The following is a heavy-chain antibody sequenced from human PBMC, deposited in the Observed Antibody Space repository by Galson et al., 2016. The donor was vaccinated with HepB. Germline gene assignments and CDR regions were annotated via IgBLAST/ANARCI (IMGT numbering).Heavy chain of an antibody. D-gene: IGHD5-24*01. CDR3: AKDGRDAYNFNYYYYAMDV. V-gene: IGHV3-30*18. CDR2: ISYDGHNK. CDR1: GFTFSSYG. Sequence: YLRLSCAASGFTFSSYGMHWARQAPGKGLDWVALISYDGHNKSYADSVKGRFTISRDNSKNTLYLQMNSLRAEDTAVYYCAKDGRDAYNFNYYYYAMDVWGQGTTVTVSS. J-gene: IGHJ6*02.